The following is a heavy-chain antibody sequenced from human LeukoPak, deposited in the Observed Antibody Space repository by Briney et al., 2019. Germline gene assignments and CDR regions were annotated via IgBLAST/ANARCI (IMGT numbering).Heavy chain of an antibody. CDR1: GGSISSYY. V-gene: IGHV4-59*01. Sequence: SETLSLTCTVSGGSISSYYWSWIRHPPGKGLEWIGYIYYSGSTNYNPSLKSRVTISVDTSKNQFSLKLSSVTAADTAVYYCARLSTVTTSFDYWGQGTLVTVSS. CDR2: IYYSGST. D-gene: IGHD4-17*01. J-gene: IGHJ4*02. CDR3: ARLSTVTTSFDY.